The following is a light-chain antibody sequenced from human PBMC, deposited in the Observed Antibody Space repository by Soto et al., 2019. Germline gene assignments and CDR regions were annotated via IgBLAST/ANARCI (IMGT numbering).Light chain of an antibody. CDR3: QQSYRNPLT. V-gene: IGKV1-39*01. J-gene: IGKJ1*01. CDR1: QSISSY. CDR2: AAS. Sequence: DIQMTQSPSSLSASVGDRVTITCRASQSISSYLNWYQQKPGKAPKLLIYAASSFQSGVPSRFSGSESGTDFTLTISSRQPEDFATYYCQQSYRNPLTVGQGTKVEIK.